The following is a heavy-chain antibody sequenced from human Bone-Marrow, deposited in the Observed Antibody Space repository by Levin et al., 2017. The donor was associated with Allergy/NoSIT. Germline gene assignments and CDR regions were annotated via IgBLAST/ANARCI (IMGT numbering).Heavy chain of an antibody. Sequence: LSLTCAASGFTFGDYAMHWVRQAPGKGLEWVSGISWNSATIGYADSMKGRFTISRDNARNSLYLEMNGLRPEDTALYYCAKDMGSSGWYVIHSWGQGTLVTVSS. V-gene: IGHV3-9*01. J-gene: IGHJ4*02. CDR1: GFTFGDYA. CDR3: AKDMGSSGWYVIHS. CDR2: ISWNSATI. D-gene: IGHD6-13*01.